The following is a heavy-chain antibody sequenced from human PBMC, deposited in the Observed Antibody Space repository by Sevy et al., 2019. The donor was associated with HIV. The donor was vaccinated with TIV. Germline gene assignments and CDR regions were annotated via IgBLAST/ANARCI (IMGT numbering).Heavy chain of an antibody. CDR2: ISYDGSNK. Sequence: GGSLRLSCAASGFTFSSYAMHWVRQAPGKGLEWVAVISYDGSNKYYVDSVKGRFTISRDNSKNTLYLQMNSLRAEDTAVYYCARDRAPYVAAPDYWGQGTLVTLSS. J-gene: IGHJ4*02. D-gene: IGHD6-25*01. CDR3: ARDRAPYVAAPDY. CDR1: GFTFSSYA. V-gene: IGHV3-30-3*01.